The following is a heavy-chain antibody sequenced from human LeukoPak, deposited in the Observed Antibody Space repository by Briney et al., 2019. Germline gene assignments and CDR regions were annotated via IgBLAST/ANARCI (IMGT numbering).Heavy chain of an antibody. CDR1: GFTFSSYA. CDR3: VKDDYDILTGYCPNFDY. D-gene: IGHD3-9*01. V-gene: IGHV3-64D*06. J-gene: IGHJ4*02. Sequence: PGGSLRLSCSASGFTFSSYAMHWVRQAPGKGLEYVSAISSNGGSTYYADSVKGRFTISRDNSKNTLYLQMSSLRAEDTAVYYCVKDDYDILTGYCPNFDYWGQGTLVTVSS. CDR2: ISSNGGST.